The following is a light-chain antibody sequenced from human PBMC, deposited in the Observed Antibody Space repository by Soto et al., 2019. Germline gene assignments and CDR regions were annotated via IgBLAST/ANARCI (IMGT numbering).Light chain of an antibody. V-gene: IGLV1-47*01. CDR3: AAWDDSLSGSYV. CDR1: SSNIGSNY. Sequence: QSVLTQPPSASGTPGQRVTISCSRSSSNIGSNYVYWYQQLPGTAPKLLIYRNNQRPSGVPDRFSGSKSGTSASLAISGLRSEDEADYYCAAWDDSLSGSYVFGTGTKVTV. J-gene: IGLJ1*01. CDR2: RNN.